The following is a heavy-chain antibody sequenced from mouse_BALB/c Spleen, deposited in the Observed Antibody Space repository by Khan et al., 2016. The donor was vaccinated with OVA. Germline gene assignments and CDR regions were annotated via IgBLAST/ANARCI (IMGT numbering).Heavy chain of an antibody. D-gene: IGHD2-1*01. CDR1: GFNIKDYY. V-gene: IGHV14-1*02. CDR2: IDPENDDT. J-gene: IGHJ3*01. Sequence: VQLKQSGAELVRPGALVKLSCKASGFNIKDYYMNWVKQRPEQGLAWIGWIDPENDDTIYDPKFQGKASLTADTSSNTAYLHLSSLTSEDTAVYYCARRGYGNFWFAYWGQGTLVTVSA. CDR3: ARRGYGNFWFAY.